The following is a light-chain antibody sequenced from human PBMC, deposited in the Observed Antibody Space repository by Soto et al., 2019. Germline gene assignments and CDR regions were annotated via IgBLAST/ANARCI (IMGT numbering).Light chain of an antibody. CDR3: QQYGSSLPYT. CDR2: GAS. CDR1: QSISSNY. J-gene: IGKJ2*01. Sequence: EIVLTQSPGTLSLSSGERATLSCRASQSISSNYLAWYQQKPGQAPRLLIYGASGRATGIPDRFRGSGSGTDFTLTISRLEPEDIAVYYCQQYGSSLPYTFGQGTKLEIK. V-gene: IGKV3-20*01.